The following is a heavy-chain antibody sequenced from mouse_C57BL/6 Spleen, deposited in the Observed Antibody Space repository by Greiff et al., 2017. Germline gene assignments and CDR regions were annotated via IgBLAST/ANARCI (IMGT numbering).Heavy chain of an antibody. CDR2: IDPATGGT. V-gene: IGHV1-15*01. J-gene: IGHJ3*01. CDR3: TRSGFAY. Sequence: QVQLQQPGAELVRPGASVTLSCKASGYTFTDYEMHWVKQTPVHGLEWIGAIDPATGGTDYNQKFKGKATLTADKSSSTAYMELRSLTSEDSAVYYSTRSGFAYWGQGTLVTVSA. D-gene: IGHD3-1*01. CDR1: GYTFTDYE.